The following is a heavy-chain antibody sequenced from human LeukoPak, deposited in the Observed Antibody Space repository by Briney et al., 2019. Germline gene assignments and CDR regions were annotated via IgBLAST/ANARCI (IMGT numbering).Heavy chain of an antibody. CDR3: ARDLGPSSSV. J-gene: IGHJ6*04. Sequence: GGSLRLSCAASGFTLRSYTMNWVRQAPGKGLEWVSSISSSSSYIYYADSVKGRFTISRDNAKNSLYLQMNSLRAEDTAVYYCARDLGPSSSVWGKGTTVTVSS. V-gene: IGHV3-21*01. CDR2: ISSSSSYI. CDR1: GFTLRSYT.